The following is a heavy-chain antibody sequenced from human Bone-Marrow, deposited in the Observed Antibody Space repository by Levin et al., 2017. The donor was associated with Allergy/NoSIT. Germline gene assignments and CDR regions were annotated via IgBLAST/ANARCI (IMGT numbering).Heavy chain of an antibody. V-gene: IGHV3-23*01. CDR1: GFTFSSYA. Sequence: GGSLRLSCAASGFTFSSYAMSWVRQAPGKGLEWVSGISGSGGSTDYADSVKGRFTISRDNSKNTLYLQMNTLRAEDTAVYYCAKDYTSGWYDYWGQGTLVTVSS. J-gene: IGHJ4*02. CDR2: ISGSGGST. CDR3: AKDYTSGWYDY. D-gene: IGHD6-19*01.